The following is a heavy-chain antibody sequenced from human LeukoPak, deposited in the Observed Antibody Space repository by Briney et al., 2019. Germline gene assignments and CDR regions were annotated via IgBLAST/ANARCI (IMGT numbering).Heavy chain of an antibody. D-gene: IGHD2-15*01. CDR1: GGSISSSRYS. CDR2: IYTSGST. CDR3: AREGYCSGGSCKPFDY. V-gene: IGHV4-61*02. J-gene: IGHJ4*02. Sequence: PSETLSLTCTVSGGSISSSRYSWSWIRQPAGKGLEWIGRIYTSGSTNYNPSLKSRVTMSVDTSKNQFSLKLSSVTAADTAVYYCAREGYCSGGSCKPFDYWGQGTLVTVSS.